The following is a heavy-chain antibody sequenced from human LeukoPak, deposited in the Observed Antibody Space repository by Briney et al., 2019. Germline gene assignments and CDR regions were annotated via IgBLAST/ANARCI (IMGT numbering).Heavy chain of an antibody. CDR2: ISYDGSNK. D-gene: IGHD3-22*01. CDR3: AKAGGYDSSRSPFDP. V-gene: IGHV3-30*18. Sequence: PGRSLRLSCAASGFTFSSYGMHWVRQAPGKGLEWVAVISYDGSNKYYADSVKGRFTISRDNSKNTLYLQMNSLRAEDTAVYYCAKAGGYDSSRSPFDPWGQGTLVTVSS. CDR1: GFTFSSYG. J-gene: IGHJ5*02.